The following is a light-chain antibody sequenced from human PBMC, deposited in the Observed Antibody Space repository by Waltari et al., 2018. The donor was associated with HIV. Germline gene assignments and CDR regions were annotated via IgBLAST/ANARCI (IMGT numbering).Light chain of an antibody. V-gene: IGLV2-11*01. CDR2: DVS. Sequence: QSALTQPRSVSGSPGQSVTISCTGTSSDVGGYNYVSWYQQHPGKAPKLMIYDVSKRPSGVPDRFSGSKSSNTASLTISGLQAEDEADFYCCSYAGDYTFRFGGGTKLTVL. J-gene: IGLJ3*02. CDR3: CSYAGDYTFR. CDR1: SSDVGGYNY.